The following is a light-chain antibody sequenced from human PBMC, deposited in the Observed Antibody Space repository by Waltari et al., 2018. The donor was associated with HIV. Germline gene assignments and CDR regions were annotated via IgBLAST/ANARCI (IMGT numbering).Light chain of an antibody. CDR3: SSYTSSSTWV. V-gene: IGLV2-14*01. CDR1: SSDVSGSNY. Sequence: QSALTQPASVSGSPGQSITISCTGTSSDVSGSNYVSWYQQHPGKAPKLMIYDVSNRPSGVSNRFSGSKSGNTASLTISGLRAEDEADYYCSSYTSSSTWVFGGGTKLTVL. J-gene: IGLJ3*02. CDR2: DVS.